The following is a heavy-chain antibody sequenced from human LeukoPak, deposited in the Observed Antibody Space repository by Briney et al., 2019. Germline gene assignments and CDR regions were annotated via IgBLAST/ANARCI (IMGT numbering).Heavy chain of an antibody. CDR3: ARDWSGYSYGYVFDY. J-gene: IGHJ4*02. CDR2: IIPILGIA. Sequence: GASVKVSCKASGGTFSSYAITWVRQAPGQGLEWMGRIIPILGIANYAQKFQGRVTITADKSTSTAYMELSSLRSEDTAVYYCARDWSGYSYGYVFDYWGQGTLVTVSS. CDR1: GGTFSSYA. D-gene: IGHD5-18*01. V-gene: IGHV1-69*04.